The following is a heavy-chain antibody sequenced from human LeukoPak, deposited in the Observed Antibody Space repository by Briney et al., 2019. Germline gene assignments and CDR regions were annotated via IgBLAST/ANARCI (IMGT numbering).Heavy chain of an antibody. CDR3: TSRLITTNDY. V-gene: IGHV3-49*04. D-gene: IGHD3-3*01. CDR1: GFTFGDYS. Sequence: GGSLRLSCTASGFTFGDYSMSWVRQAPGKGLEWVGFIRSKAYGGTTEYAASVKGRFTISRDDSRNTLYLQMNSLKTEDTAVYYCTSRLITTNDYWGQGTLVTVSS. J-gene: IGHJ4*02. CDR2: IRSKAYGGTT.